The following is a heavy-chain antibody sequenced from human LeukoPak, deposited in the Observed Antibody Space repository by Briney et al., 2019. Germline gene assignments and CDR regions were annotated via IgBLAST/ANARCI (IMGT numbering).Heavy chain of an antibody. CDR1: GYTFTVYY. V-gene: IGHV1-2*02. Sequence: ASVKVSCKASGYTFTVYYMHWVRQAPGQGLEWMGWINPNSGGTNYAQKFQGRVTMTRDTSISTAYMELSRLRSDDTAVYYCARVYQHYYDSSGYDNWFDPWGQGTLVTVSS. D-gene: IGHD3-22*01. CDR3: ARVYQHYYDSSGYDNWFDP. CDR2: INPNSGGT. J-gene: IGHJ5*02.